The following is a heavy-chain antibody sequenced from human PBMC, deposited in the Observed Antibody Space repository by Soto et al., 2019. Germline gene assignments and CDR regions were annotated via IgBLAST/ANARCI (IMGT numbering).Heavy chain of an antibody. CDR1: GYTFTSYG. CDR3: ARDPRIAAAGTVFRRIAFDI. V-gene: IGHV1-18*01. D-gene: IGHD6-13*01. Sequence: ASVKVSCKASGYTFTSYGISWVRQAPGQGLEWMGWISAYNGNTNYAQKLQGRVTMTTDTSTSTAYMELRSLRSDDTAVYYCARDPRIAAAGTVFRRIAFDIWGQGTMVTVSS. CDR2: ISAYNGNT. J-gene: IGHJ3*02.